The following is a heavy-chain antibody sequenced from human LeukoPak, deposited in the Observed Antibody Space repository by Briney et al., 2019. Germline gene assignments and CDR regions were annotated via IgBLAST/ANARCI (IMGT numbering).Heavy chain of an antibody. CDR1: GFTVSSNS. J-gene: IGHJ6*03. Sequence: GGSLRLSCTVSGFTVSSNSMSWVRQAPGKGLEWVSFIYSDNTHYSDSVKGRFTISRDNSKNTLYLQMNSLRAEDTAVYYCARDESVVGASSYYYYYMDVWGKGTTVTVSS. CDR2: IYSDNT. V-gene: IGHV3-53*01. CDR3: ARDESVVGASSYYYYYMDV. D-gene: IGHD1-26*01.